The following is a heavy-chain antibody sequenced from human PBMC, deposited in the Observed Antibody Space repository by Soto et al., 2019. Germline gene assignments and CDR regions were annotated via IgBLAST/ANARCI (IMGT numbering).Heavy chain of an antibody. CDR2: IDPSDSYT. CDR3: ARQSQRLRFLEWLPAYGMDV. D-gene: IGHD3-3*01. Sequence: GESLKISCKGSGYSFTSYWISWVRQMPGKGLEWMGRIDPSDSYTNCSPSFQGHVTISADKSISTAYLQWSSLKASDTAMYYCARQSQRLRFLEWLPAYGMDVWGQGTTVTVSS. CDR1: GYSFTSYW. V-gene: IGHV5-10-1*01. J-gene: IGHJ6*02.